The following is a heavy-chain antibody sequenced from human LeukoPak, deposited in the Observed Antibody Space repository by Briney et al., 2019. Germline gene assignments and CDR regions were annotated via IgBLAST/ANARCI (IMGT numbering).Heavy chain of an antibody. V-gene: IGHV3-7*01. D-gene: IGHD3-16*02. CDR2: IKQDGSGK. Sequence: GGSLRLSCAASGFTFSSYWMSWVRQAPGKGREWVANIKQDGSGKYYVDYVKGRFTISRDNDKNSLYMQMNSLSAEDTAVYYCARDPQGWGSYRADAFDIWGQGTMVTVSS. J-gene: IGHJ3*02. CDR3: ARDPQGWGSYRADAFDI. CDR1: GFTFSSYW.